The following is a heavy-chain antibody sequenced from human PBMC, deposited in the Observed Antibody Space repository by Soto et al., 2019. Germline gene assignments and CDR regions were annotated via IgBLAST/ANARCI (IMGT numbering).Heavy chain of an antibody. D-gene: IGHD6-6*01. J-gene: IGHJ6*02. CDR1: GYTFTGYY. V-gene: IGHV1-2*04. CDR3: ARDGTSSSYYYYYYGMDV. CDR2: INPNSGGT. Sequence: ASVKVSCKASGYTFTGYYMHWVRHAPGQGLEWMGWINPNSGGTSYAQKFQGWVTMTRDTSISTAYMELSRLRSDDTAVYYCARDGTSSSYYYYYYGMDVWGQGTTVTVSS.